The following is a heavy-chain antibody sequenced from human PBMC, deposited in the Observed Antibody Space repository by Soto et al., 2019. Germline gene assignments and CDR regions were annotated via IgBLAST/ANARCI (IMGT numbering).Heavy chain of an antibody. J-gene: IGHJ6*02. V-gene: IGHV3-23*01. CDR1: GFTFSNYA. CDR3: ARVFYYDILTGKSYNMDV. Sequence: VQLLESGGDLVQPGGSLRLSCEASGFTFSNYAMSWVRQAPGKGLEWVSVISGSGGSTNYADSAKSRFTISRDNSMDTLFLQMNGVRAEDTSVFYCARVFYYDILTGKSYNMDVWGQGTTFIVTS. D-gene: IGHD3-9*01. CDR2: ISGSGGST.